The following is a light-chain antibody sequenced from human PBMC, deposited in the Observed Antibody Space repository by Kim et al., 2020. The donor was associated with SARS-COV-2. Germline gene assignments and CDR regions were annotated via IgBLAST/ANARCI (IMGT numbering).Light chain of an antibody. CDR2: DAS. Sequence: LSPGDGGTLSCRASQSISSSLAWYQQKPGQVPRLLIYDASKRATGVPARFTGSGSGTDFTLTISSLEPEDFAVYYCQQRTDWPITFGQGTRLEIK. CDR1: QSISSS. V-gene: IGKV3-11*01. CDR3: QQRTDWPIT. J-gene: IGKJ5*01.